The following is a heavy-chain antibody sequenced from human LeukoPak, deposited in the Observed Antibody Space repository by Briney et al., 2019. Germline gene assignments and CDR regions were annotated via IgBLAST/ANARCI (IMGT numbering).Heavy chain of an antibody. CDR3: ARDHCSGGSCHGGH. V-gene: IGHV1-18*01. Sequence: ASVKVSCKASGYTFTSYGISWVRQAPGQGLEWMGWISAYNGNTNYAQKFQGRVTITADKSTSTAYMELSSLRSEDTAIYYCARDHCSGGSCHGGHWGQGTLVTVSS. CDR1: GYTFTSYG. J-gene: IGHJ4*02. CDR2: ISAYNGNT. D-gene: IGHD2-15*01.